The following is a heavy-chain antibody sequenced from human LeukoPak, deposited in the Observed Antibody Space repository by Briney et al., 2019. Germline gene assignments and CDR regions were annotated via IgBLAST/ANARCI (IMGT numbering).Heavy chain of an antibody. CDR2: ISGHNGNT. V-gene: IGHV1-18*01. CDR3: ARIWAESQLESDF. D-gene: IGHD3/OR15-3a*01. Sequence: ASVKVSCEASGYTFCSYLIRGVRQVPGQGLEWMGWISGHNGNTDLAQKFKDRVTLPTDASTSTAYIELRSLTSADTALYYCARIWAESQLESDFWRQGALVTASP. CDR1: GYTFCSYL. J-gene: IGHJ4*02.